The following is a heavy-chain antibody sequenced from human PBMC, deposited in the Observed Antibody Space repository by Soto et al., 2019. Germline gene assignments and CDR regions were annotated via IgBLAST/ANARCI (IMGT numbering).Heavy chain of an antibody. D-gene: IGHD1-26*01. Sequence: VQLQESGTGLVEPSGTLSLTCNVYDGSINNGDWCTWVRQPPGKGLEWIGEVYHNGNTNYNASLKRRLTISVDKSRNQFSLRLISVTAADTAVYYCATRGVVGPIYWGQGTLVTVSS. J-gene: IGHJ4*02. CDR2: VYHNGNT. V-gene: IGHV4-4*02. CDR1: DGSINNGDW. CDR3: ATRGVVGPIY.